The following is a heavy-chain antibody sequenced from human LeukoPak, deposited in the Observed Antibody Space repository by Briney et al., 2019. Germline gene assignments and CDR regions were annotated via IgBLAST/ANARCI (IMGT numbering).Heavy chain of an antibody. CDR2: ISSSSSYI. J-gene: IGHJ4*01. CDR1: GFTFSSYS. D-gene: IGHD2-2*01. CDR3: ARDTLRYCRSTSCSFQYYFDY. Sequence: GGSLRLSCAASGFTFSSYSMNWVRQAPGKGLEWVSSISSSSSYIYYADSVKGRFTISRDNAKNSLYLQMNSLRAEDTAVYYCARDTLRYCRSTSCSFQYYFDYWGQGTLVTVSS. V-gene: IGHV3-21*01.